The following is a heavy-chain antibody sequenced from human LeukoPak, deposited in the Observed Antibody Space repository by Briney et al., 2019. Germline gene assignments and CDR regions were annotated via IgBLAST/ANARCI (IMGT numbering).Heavy chain of an antibody. D-gene: IGHD1-26*01. CDR3: ARLNEWEPFFDL. CDR2: INHGGGT. V-gene: IGHV4-34*01. CDR1: GGSFSGYY. J-gene: IGHJ3*01. Sequence: SETLSPTCAVYGGSFSGYYWNWIRQPPGKGLEWIGEINHGGGTNYSPSLKSRVTISIDTSKNQFSLKLTSVTAADTAVYYCARLNEWEPFFDLGGQGTMVTVSS.